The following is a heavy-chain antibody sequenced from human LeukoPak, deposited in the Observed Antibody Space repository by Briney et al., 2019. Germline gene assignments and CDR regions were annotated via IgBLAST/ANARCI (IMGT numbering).Heavy chain of an antibody. Sequence: PGGSLRLSCAASGFTFSNYAMSWVRQAPGKGLEWVSSISSSSSYIYYADSVKGRFTISRDNAKNSLYLQMNSLRAEDTAVYYCARELGEGAFDIWGQGTMVTVSS. CDR3: ARELGEGAFDI. CDR2: ISSSSSYI. V-gene: IGHV3-21*01. CDR1: GFTFSNYA. J-gene: IGHJ3*02.